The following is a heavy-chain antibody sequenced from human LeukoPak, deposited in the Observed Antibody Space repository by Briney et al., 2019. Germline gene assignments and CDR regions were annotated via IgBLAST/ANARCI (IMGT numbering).Heavy chain of an antibody. CDR1: GGTFSSYA. J-gene: IGHJ3*02. V-gene: IGHV1-69*13. Sequence: SVKVSCKASGGTFSSYAISWVRQAPGQGLEWMGGIIPIFGTANYAQKLQGRVTITADESTSTAYMELSSLRSEDTAVYYCATTNNFIGSGSYYSDAFDIWGQGTMVTVSS. CDR3: ATTNNFIGSGSYYSDAFDI. CDR2: IIPIFGTA. D-gene: IGHD3-10*01.